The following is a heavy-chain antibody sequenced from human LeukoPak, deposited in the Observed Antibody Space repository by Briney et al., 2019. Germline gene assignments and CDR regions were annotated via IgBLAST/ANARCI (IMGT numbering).Heavy chain of an antibody. CDR3: AKQIPNGRGCFDD. CDR2: ISGSGVST. D-gene: IGHD2-8*01. J-gene: IGHJ4*02. Sequence: GGSLRLSCAASGFTFDNYAMSWVRQAPGKGLEWVSAISGSGVSTYYADSVRGRFTTSRDNSKNTLYVQMNSLRAEDTAVYYCAKQIPNGRGCFDDWGPRFLVTVST. CDR1: GFTFDNYA. V-gene: IGHV3-23*01.